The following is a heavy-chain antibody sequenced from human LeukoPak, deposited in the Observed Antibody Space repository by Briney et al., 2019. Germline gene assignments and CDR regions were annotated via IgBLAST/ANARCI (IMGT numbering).Heavy chain of an antibody. J-gene: IGHJ4*02. V-gene: IGHV4-4*02. CDR3: ARGQGSYGDY. D-gene: IGHD5-18*01. CDR2: IYHSGST. CDR1: GFTFSNAW. Sequence: GSLRLSCAASGFTFSNAWMNWVRQPPGKGLEWIGEIYHSGSTNYNPSLRSRVTISVDRSKNQFALKLTSVTAADTAVYYCARGQGSYGDYWGQGTLVIVSS.